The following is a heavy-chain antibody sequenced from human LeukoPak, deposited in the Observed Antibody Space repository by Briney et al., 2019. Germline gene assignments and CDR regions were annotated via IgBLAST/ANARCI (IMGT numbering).Heavy chain of an antibody. Sequence: SETLSLTCAVYGGSFSGYYWSWIRQPPGKGLEWIGEINHSGSTNYDPSLKSRVTISVDTSKNQFSLKLSSVTAADTAVYYCARHPFATPFDHWGRGTLVTVSS. CDR1: GGSFSGYY. CDR3: ARHPFATPFDH. D-gene: IGHD2-15*01. V-gene: IGHV4-34*01. J-gene: IGHJ4*02. CDR2: INHSGST.